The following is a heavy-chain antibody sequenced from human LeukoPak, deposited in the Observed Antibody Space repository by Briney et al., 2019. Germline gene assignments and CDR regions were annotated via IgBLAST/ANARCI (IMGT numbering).Heavy chain of an antibody. CDR3: AREVYYGSGSYYNAAFDI. J-gene: IGHJ3*02. CDR1: GFTFSSYG. CDR2: IWYDGSNK. Sequence: GRSLRLSCAASGFTFSSYGMHWVRQAPGKGLEWVAVIWYDGSNKYYADSVKGRFTISRDNSKNTLYLQMNSLRAEDTAVYYCAREVYYGSGSYYNAAFDIWGQGTMVTVSS. V-gene: IGHV3-33*01. D-gene: IGHD3-10*01.